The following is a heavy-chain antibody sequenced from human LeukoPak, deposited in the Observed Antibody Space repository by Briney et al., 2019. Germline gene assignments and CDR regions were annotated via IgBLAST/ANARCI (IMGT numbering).Heavy chain of an antibody. V-gene: IGHV3-21*05. D-gene: IGHD3-10*01. J-gene: IGHJ5*02. CDR3: ARDYYGSGSYFEVPYNWFDP. Sequence: GGSLRLSCAASGFTFSSYSMNWVRQAPGKGLEWLSYISSSSSYTNYADSVKGRFTISRDNAKNSLYLQMNSLRAEDTAVYYCARDYYGSGSYFEVPYNWFDPWGQGTLVTVSS. CDR1: GFTFSSYS. CDR2: ISSSSSYT.